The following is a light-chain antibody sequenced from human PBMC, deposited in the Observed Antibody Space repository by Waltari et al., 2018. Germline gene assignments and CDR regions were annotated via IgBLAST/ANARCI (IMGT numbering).Light chain of an antibody. Sequence: DIQMTQSPSSLSASLGDRVTITCRASQTIGTYLHWYQQKPRKAPKLLIYAASSLPTGVPSRFSGSGSGTDFNLTISGLQPEYFATYYCQQSYTDIFTFGPGTKVDIK. J-gene: IGKJ3*01. V-gene: IGKV1-39*01. CDR2: AAS. CDR3: QQSYTDIFT. CDR1: QTIGTY.